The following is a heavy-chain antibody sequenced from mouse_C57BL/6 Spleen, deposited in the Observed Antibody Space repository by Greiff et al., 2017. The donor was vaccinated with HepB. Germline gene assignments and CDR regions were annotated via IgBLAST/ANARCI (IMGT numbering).Heavy chain of an antibody. Sequence: EVQLQESGPELVKPGASVKISCKASGYSFTDYNMNWVKQSNGKSLEWIGVINPNYGTTSYNQKFKGKATLTVDQSSSTAYMQLNSLTSEDSAVYYCARSGYYGSSEGFAYWGQGTLVTVSA. CDR2: INPNYGTT. J-gene: IGHJ3*01. V-gene: IGHV1-39*01. CDR1: GYSFTDYN. CDR3: ARSGYYGSSEGFAY. D-gene: IGHD1-1*01.